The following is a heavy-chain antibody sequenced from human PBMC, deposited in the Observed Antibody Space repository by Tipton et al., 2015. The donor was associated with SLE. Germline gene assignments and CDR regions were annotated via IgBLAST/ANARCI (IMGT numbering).Heavy chain of an antibody. CDR1: GYSISSGYY. CDR3: ARHRGYFTVSDYIDY. Sequence: TLSLTCTVSGYSISSGYYWGWIRQPPGKGLEWIGSIYHSGSTYYSASLKSRVTISVDTSKNQFSLKMTSVTAADTAVHYCARHRGYFTVSDYIDYWGQGTLVTVSS. CDR2: IYHSGST. J-gene: IGHJ4*02. D-gene: IGHD2-8*01. V-gene: IGHV4-38-2*02.